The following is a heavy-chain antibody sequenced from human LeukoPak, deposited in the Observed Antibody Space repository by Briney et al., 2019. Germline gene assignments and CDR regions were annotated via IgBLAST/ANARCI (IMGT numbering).Heavy chain of an antibody. CDR3: ARRCSSGCIDY. Sequence: PGGSLRLSCAASRFTFSSYWMTWVRQAPGKGLEWVANIKQDGSEKYYVDSVKGRFTISRDNAKNSLYLQMNSLRAEDTAVYYCARRCSSGCIDYWGQGTLVTVSS. D-gene: IGHD6-19*01. CDR1: RFTFSSYW. CDR2: IKQDGSEK. J-gene: IGHJ4*02. V-gene: IGHV3-7*01.